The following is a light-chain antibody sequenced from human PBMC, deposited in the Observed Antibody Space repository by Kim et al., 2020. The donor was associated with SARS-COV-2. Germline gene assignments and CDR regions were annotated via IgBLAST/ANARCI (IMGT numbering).Light chain of an antibody. CDR1: SPGNYY. J-gene: IGLJ3*02. CDR3: NSRDSSGNHLV. V-gene: IGLV3-19*01. Sequence: ALGQTVRITCQGDSPGNYYARWYRQQPGRAPVLVLFGKNNRPSGIPDRFSGSKSGNTASLTITGAQAEDGADYYCNSRDSSGNHLVFGGGTKLTVL. CDR2: GKN.